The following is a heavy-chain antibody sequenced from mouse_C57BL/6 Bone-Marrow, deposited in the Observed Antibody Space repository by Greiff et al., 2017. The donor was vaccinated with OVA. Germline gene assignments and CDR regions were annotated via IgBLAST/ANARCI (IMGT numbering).Heavy chain of an antibody. Sequence: QVQLQQSGAELVRPGASVTLSCKASGYTFTDYEMHWVKQTPVHGLEWIGAIDPETGGTAYNQKFKGKAILTADKSSSTAYMELRSLTSEDSAVYYCTREVDGYWSFDYWGQGTTLTVSS. V-gene: IGHV1-15*01. CDR3: TREVDGYWSFDY. D-gene: IGHD2-3*01. CDR1: GYTFTDYE. CDR2: IDPETGGT. J-gene: IGHJ2*01.